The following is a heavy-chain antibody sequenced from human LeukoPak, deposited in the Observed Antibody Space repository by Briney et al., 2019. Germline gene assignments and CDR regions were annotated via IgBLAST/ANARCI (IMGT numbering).Heavy chain of an antibody. V-gene: IGHV3-48*03. D-gene: IGHD1-26*01. Sequence: PGGSLRLSCAASGFTFSNYEMNWVRQAPGKGLEWVSYISSSGSSIYYADSVKGRFTISRDNSKNTLYLQMNSLRAEDTAVYYCARLTEWELLRPPLSYWGQGTLVTVSS. CDR3: ARLTEWELLRPPLSY. CDR2: ISSSGSSI. J-gene: IGHJ4*02. CDR1: GFTFSNYE.